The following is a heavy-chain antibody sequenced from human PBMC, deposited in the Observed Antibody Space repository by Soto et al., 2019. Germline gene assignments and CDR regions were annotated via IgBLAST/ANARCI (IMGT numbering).Heavy chain of an antibody. CDR3: ARDRTAMVTFPWFDP. CDR1: GFTFSDYY. Sequence: GGSLRLSCAASGFTFSDYYMSWIRQAPGKGLEWVSYISSSGSTIYYADSVKGRFTISRDNAKNSPYLQMNSLRAEDTAVYYCARDRTAMVTFPWFDPWGQGTLVTVSS. J-gene: IGHJ5*02. CDR2: ISSSGSTI. V-gene: IGHV3-11*01. D-gene: IGHD5-18*01.